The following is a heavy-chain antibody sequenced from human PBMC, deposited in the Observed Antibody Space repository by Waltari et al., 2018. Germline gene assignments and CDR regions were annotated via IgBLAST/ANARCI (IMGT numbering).Heavy chain of an antibody. V-gene: IGHV4-39*07. J-gene: IGHJ5*02. D-gene: IGHD2-21*01. CDR3: ARGGGEGDWFDP. CDR1: GGSISSSSYY. Sequence: QLQLQESGPGLVKPSETLSLTRTVSGGSISSSSYYWGWIRQPPGKGLEWIGSIYYSGSTYYNPSLKSRVTISVDTSKNQFSLKLSSVTAADTAVYYCARGGGEGDWFDPWGQGTLVTVSS. CDR2: IYYSGST.